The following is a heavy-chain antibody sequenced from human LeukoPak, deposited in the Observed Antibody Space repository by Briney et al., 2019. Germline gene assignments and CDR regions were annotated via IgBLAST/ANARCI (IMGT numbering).Heavy chain of an antibody. CDR1: GFTFSTYW. Sequence: PGGSLRLSCAASGFTFSTYWMHWVRHAPGKGLVWVSRISGDGSSTDYADSVKGRFTISRDNAKNTLYLQMNSLRAEDTAVYYCARTSPFDYWGQGALVTVSS. J-gene: IGHJ4*02. V-gene: IGHV3-74*01. CDR3: ARTSPFDY. CDR2: ISGDGSST.